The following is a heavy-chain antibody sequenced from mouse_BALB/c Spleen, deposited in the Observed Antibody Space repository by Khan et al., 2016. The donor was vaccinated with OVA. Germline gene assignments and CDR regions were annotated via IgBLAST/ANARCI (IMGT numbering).Heavy chain of an antibody. J-gene: IGHJ4*01. CDR1: GYTFTNYG. CDR3: ARGGRRAMEY. CDR2: INTYTGEP. Sequence: QIQLVQSGPELKKPGETVKISCKASGYTFTNYGVNWVKQATGKGLKWMGWINTYTGEPTYAADFKGRFAFSLATYASTAYLQINNLKTEDSATYFCARGGRRAMEYWGQGTSVTVSS. D-gene: IGHD3-3*01. V-gene: IGHV9-3-1*01.